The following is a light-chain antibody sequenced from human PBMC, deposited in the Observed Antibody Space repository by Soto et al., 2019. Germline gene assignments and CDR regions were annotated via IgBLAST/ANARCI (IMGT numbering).Light chain of an antibody. CDR3: QQDVTYPWT. CDR2: GAS. J-gene: IGKJ1*01. Sequence: EIVMTQSPATLSVSPRERATLSCRASQSVSSNLAWYQQKPGQAPSLLIYGASTRATGTPARFSGSGSGTEFTLTISSLQSEDFAVYYCQQDVTYPWTFGQGTKVDIK. V-gene: IGKV3-15*01. CDR1: QSVSSN.